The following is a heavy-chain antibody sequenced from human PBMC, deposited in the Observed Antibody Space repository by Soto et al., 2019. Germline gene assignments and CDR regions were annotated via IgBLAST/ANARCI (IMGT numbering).Heavy chain of an antibody. CDR1: GFTFSDYY. CDR2: ISSSGSTI. J-gene: IGHJ5*02. Sequence: QVQLVESGGGLVKPGGSLRLSCAASGFTFSDYYMSWIRQAPGKGLEWVSYISSSGSTIYYADSVKGRFTISRDNAKNSLYQQMNGRRAEDTAGYYCARGGLDVLGGYSSSWYNWFDPWGQGTLVTVSS. CDR3: ARGGLDVLGGYSSSWYNWFDP. V-gene: IGHV3-11*01. D-gene: IGHD6-13*01.